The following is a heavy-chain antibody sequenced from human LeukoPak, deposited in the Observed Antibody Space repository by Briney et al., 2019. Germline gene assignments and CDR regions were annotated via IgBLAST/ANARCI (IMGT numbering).Heavy chain of an antibody. J-gene: IGHJ4*02. Sequence: SETLSLTCAVYGGSFSGYYWSWIRQPPGKGLEWIGEINHSGSTNYNPSLKSRVTISVDTSKNQFSLKLSSVTAADTAVYYCARKYYYDSSGYSLYYFDYRGQGTLVTVSS. V-gene: IGHV4-34*01. D-gene: IGHD3-22*01. CDR2: INHSGST. CDR1: GGSFSGYY. CDR3: ARKYYYDSSGYSLYYFDY.